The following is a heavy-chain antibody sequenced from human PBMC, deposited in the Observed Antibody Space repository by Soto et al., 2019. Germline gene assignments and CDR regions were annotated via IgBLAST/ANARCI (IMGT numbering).Heavy chain of an antibody. CDR1: GGTFSSYA. Sequence: AVKVSCKASGGTFSSYAISWGRQAPGQGLEWMGGIIPIFGTANYAQKFQGRVTITADESTSTAYMELSSLRSEDTAVYYCARDLVQLERLAGYYYYCMDAWGQGTPATV. CDR2: IIPIFGTA. CDR3: ARDLVQLERLAGYYYYCMDA. D-gene: IGHD1-1*01. V-gene: IGHV1-69*13. J-gene: IGHJ6*02.